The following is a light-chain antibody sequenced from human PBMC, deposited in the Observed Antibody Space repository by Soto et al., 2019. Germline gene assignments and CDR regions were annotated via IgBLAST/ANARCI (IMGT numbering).Light chain of an antibody. Sequence: QSVLTQPASVSGSPGQSITISCTGTSSDVGSYNLVSWYQQHPGKAPKLMIYEGSKRPPGVSNRFSGSKSGNTASLTISGLQAEDEADYYCCSYAGSSTPVVLGGGTQLTVL. CDR2: EGS. CDR1: SSDVGSYNL. V-gene: IGLV2-23*01. J-gene: IGLJ2*01. CDR3: CSYAGSSTPVV.